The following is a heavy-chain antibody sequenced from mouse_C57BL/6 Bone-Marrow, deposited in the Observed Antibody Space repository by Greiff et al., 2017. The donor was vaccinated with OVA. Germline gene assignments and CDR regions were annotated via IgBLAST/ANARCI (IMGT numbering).Heavy chain of an antibody. Sequence: EVQLQQSGTVLARPGASVKMSCKTSGYTFTSYWMHWVKQRPGQGLEWIGAIYPGNSDTSYNQKFKGKAKLTAVTSASTAYMELSSLTNEDSAVYYCTRRETTVVARGFAYWGQGTLVTVSA. CDR2: IYPGNSDT. CDR3: TRRETTVVARGFAY. J-gene: IGHJ3*01. D-gene: IGHD1-1*01. CDR1: GYTFTSYW. V-gene: IGHV1-5*01.